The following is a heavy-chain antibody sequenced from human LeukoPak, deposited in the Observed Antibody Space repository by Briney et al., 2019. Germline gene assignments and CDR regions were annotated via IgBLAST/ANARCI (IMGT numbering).Heavy chain of an antibody. CDR1: GYTFTSYA. CDR2: INAGNGNT. Sequence: GASVKVSCKASGYTFTSYAMHWVRQAPGQRLEWMGWINAGNGNTKYSLKFQGRVTITRDTSASTAYMELSSLRSEDTAMYYCARGQPPMVRGVRFDYWGQGTLVTVSS. CDR3: ARGQPPMVRGVRFDY. J-gene: IGHJ4*02. D-gene: IGHD3-10*01. V-gene: IGHV1-3*01.